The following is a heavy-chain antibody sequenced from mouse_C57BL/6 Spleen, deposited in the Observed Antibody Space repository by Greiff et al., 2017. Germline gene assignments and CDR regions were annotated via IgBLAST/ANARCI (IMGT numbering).Heavy chain of an antibody. D-gene: IGHD2-4*01. CDR2: IDPSDSET. CDR1: GYTFTSYW. CDR3: ARLDDYDGFAY. J-gene: IGHJ3*01. Sequence: QVQLQQPGAELVRPGSSVKLSCKASGYTFTSYWMHWVKQRPIQGLEWIGNIDPSDSETHYNQKFKDKATLTVDKSSSTAYMQLSSLTSEDSAVYYCARLDDYDGFAYWGQGTLVTVSA. V-gene: IGHV1-52*01.